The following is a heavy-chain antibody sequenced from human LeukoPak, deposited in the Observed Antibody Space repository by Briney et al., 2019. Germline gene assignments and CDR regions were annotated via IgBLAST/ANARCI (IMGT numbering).Heavy chain of an antibody. CDR3: ARTRSGWYYYFDY. CDR2: ISSSGSTI. J-gene: IGHJ4*02. V-gene: IGHV3-48*03. Sequence: PGGSLRLSCAASGFTFSSYEMNWVRQAPGKGLEWVSYISSSGSTIYYADSVKGRFTISRDNAKNSLYLQMNSLRAEDTAVYYCARTRSGWYYYFDYWGQGALVTVSS. CDR1: GFTFSSYE. D-gene: IGHD6-19*01.